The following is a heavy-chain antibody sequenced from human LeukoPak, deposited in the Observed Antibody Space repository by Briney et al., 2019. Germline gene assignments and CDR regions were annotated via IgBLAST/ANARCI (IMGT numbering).Heavy chain of an antibody. V-gene: IGHV4-38-2*01. Sequence: PSETLSLTCSVYGYSISSAYYWGWIRQPAGKGLEWIASIYHSGSTYYNPSLKSRVTISVDTSKNQFSLKLSSVTAADTAVYYCINYDFWSRYFLWGQGTLVTVSS. D-gene: IGHD3-3*01. CDR2: IYHSGST. J-gene: IGHJ4*02. CDR1: GYSISSAYY. CDR3: INYDFWSRYFL.